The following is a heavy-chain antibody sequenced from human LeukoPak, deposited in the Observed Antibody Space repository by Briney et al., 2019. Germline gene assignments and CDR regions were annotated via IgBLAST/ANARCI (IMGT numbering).Heavy chain of an antibody. D-gene: IGHD1-26*01. CDR2: MNPNSGNT. Sequence: ASVKVSCKASGYTFTSYDINWVRQATGQGLEWMGWMNPNSGNTGYAQKFQGRVTMTRNTSISTAYMELSSLRSEDTAVYYCARGPVEWELLRSHYYYYMDVWGKGTTVTVSS. CDR1: GYTFTSYD. CDR3: ARGPVEWELLRSHYYYYMDV. V-gene: IGHV1-8*01. J-gene: IGHJ6*03.